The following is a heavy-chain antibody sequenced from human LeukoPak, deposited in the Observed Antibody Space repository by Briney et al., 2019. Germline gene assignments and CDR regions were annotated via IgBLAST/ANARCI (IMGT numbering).Heavy chain of an antibody. CDR3: ARGYESLQRNDALDI. D-gene: IGHD4-11*01. CDR1: GFTFGAYA. V-gene: IGHV3-21*01. CDR2: FSRSGRDI. J-gene: IGHJ3*02. Sequence: PGGSLRLSCAASGFTFGAYAMNWVRQATGKGLDWVSSFSRSGRDIYYADSVRGRFTISRDNARDSLFLQMNSLTVEDTAVYYCARGYESLQRNDALDIWGQGTTVTVSS.